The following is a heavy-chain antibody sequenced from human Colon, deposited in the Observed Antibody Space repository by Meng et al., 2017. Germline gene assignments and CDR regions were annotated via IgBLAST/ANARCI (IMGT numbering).Heavy chain of an antibody. V-gene: IGHV4-4*08. CDR2: IYAGGSV. CDR1: VGSFSVYS. Sequence: SETLSLTCTISVGSFSVYSWHWIRQSPGKGLEWIGHIYAGGSVTYNPSLNSRLSISIDTSNNQFSLQLISVTAADTATYFCVRGQTVRAFEYWGQGTPVTVSS. D-gene: IGHD2-21*02. J-gene: IGHJ4*02. CDR3: VRGQTVRAFEY.